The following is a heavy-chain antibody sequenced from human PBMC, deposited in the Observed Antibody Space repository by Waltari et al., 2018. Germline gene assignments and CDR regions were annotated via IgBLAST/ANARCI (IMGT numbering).Heavy chain of an antibody. V-gene: IGHV1-69*05. CDR2: IIPIFGTA. Sequence: QVQLVQSGAEVKKPGSSVKVSCKASGGTFSSYALSWVRQAPGQGLEWMGGIIPIFGTANYAQKFQGRVTITTDESTSTAYMELSSLRSEDTAVYYCASQLSGSYYYFDYWGQGTLVTVSS. D-gene: IGHD1-26*01. CDR1: GGTFSSYA. CDR3: ASQLSGSYYYFDY. J-gene: IGHJ4*02.